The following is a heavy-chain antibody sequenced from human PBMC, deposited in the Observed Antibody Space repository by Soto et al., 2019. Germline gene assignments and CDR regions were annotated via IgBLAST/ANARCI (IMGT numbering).Heavy chain of an antibody. CDR3: ARGWGRIFDY. Sequence: QVQLQQWGAGLLKPSETLSLTCAVYGGSFSGYYWNWIRQPPGKGLEWIGEINHSGSTNYNPSLKXRDTISVDTSKNQFSLKLSSVTAADTAVYYCARGWGRIFDYWGQGTLVTVSS. CDR2: INHSGST. V-gene: IGHV4-34*01. CDR1: GGSFSGYY. J-gene: IGHJ4*02. D-gene: IGHD7-27*01.